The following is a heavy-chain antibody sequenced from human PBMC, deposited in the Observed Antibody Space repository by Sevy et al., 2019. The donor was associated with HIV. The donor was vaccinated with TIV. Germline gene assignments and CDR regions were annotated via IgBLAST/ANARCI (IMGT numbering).Heavy chain of an antibody. CDR1: GFTFSNSA. V-gene: IGHV1-58*01. J-gene: IGHJ3*02. CDR3: AAEDMARDEGPMRVFAM. D-gene: IGHD2-15*01. Sequence: ASVKVSCKASGFTFSNSAVQWVRQTRGPRLEWIGWIVVGSDNTNYAQKFQARVTISRDMSTRTAYMELSSLRSEDTAVYYCAAEDMARDEGPMRVFAMWGQGTMVTDSS. CDR2: IVVGSDNT.